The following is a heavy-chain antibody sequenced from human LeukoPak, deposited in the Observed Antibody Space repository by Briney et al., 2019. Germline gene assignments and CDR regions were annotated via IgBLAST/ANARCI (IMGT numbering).Heavy chain of an antibody. CDR1: GFSFSNYS. V-gene: IGHV3-21*01. Sequence: GGSLRLFCAASGFSFSNYSMYWVRQAPGKGLEWVSSISSSSTYIYYTESVKGRFTISRDNAKNSLFLQMNSLRAEDSAVYYCAREPHDFHEEDGFDIWGQGTLVTVSS. CDR2: ISSSSTYI. D-gene: IGHD2-21*02. CDR3: AREPHDFHEEDGFDI. J-gene: IGHJ3*02.